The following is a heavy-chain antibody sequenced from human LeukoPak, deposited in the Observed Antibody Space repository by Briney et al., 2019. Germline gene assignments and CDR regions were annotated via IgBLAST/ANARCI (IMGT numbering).Heavy chain of an antibody. CDR1: GFTFSSYA. Sequence: GGSLRLSCAASGFTFSSYAMSWVRQAPGKGLEWVSAISGSGGSTYYADSVKGRFTISRDNSKNTLYLQMNSLRAEDTAVYYCAKVEEEGSGSYYPYFGYWGQGTLVTVSS. CDR2: ISGSGGST. V-gene: IGHV3-23*01. CDR3: AKVEEEGSGSYYPYFGY. D-gene: IGHD3-10*01. J-gene: IGHJ4*02.